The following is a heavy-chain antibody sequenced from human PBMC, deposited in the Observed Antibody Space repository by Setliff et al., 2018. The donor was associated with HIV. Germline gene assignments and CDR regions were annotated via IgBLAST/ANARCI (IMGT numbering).Heavy chain of an antibody. V-gene: IGHV3-30*04. J-gene: IGHJ4*02. Sequence: PGGSLRLSCAASGFTFTTYAMHWVRQAPGQGLEWVAVISIYDGSEKYYADSVKGRFTISRDNSKNMLYLEMNSLRAEDTAIYYCARDVTVRLSVEYYFDYWGQGTLVTVSS. CDR2: ISIYDGSEK. D-gene: IGHD2-15*01. CDR1: GFTFTTYA. CDR3: ARDVTVRLSVEYYFDY.